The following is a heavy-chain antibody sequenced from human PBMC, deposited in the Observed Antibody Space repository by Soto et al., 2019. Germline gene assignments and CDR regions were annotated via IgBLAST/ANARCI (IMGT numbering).Heavy chain of an antibody. CDR1: GGSISSYY. D-gene: IGHD1-1*01. J-gene: IGHJ6*02. V-gene: IGHV4-59*01. CDR3: ARGGSNQLYYYYYGMDV. Sequence: PSETLSLTCTVSGGSISSYYWSWIRQPPGKGLEWIGYIYYSGSTNYNPSLKSRVTISVDTSKNQFSLKLSSETAADTAVYCCARGGSNQLYYYYYGMDVWGQGTTVTVSS. CDR2: IYYSGST.